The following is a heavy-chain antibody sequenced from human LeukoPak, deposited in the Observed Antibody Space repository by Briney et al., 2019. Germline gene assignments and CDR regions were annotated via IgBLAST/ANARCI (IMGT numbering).Heavy chain of an antibody. CDR1: DGSFSGFY. Sequence: SETLSLTCAVYDGSFSGFYWSWIRQPPGKGLEWIGEINHSGSTNQNPSLKSRVTISVDTSKNQLSLKLSSVTAADTAVYYCARGAPYYYDSSGYYPLGYGMDVWGQGTTVTVSS. V-gene: IGHV4-34*01. J-gene: IGHJ6*02. CDR3: ARGAPYYYDSSGYYPLGYGMDV. CDR2: INHSGST. D-gene: IGHD3-22*01.